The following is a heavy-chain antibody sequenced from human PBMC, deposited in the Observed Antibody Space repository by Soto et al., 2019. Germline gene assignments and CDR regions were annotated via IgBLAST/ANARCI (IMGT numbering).Heavy chain of an antibody. V-gene: IGHV1-18*01. CDR1: GYTFTSNG. CDR2: ISAYNGNT. CDR3: ARDRGSSSWYEFDY. D-gene: IGHD6-13*01. Sequence: QVQLVQSGAEVKNPGASVKVSCKTSGYTFTSNGISWVRQAPGHGLGWMGWISAYNGNTNYAQNFQGRVTMGRDKSTSTAYMELRSLRSDDTAVYYCARDRGSSSWYEFDYWGQGTLVTVSS. J-gene: IGHJ4*02.